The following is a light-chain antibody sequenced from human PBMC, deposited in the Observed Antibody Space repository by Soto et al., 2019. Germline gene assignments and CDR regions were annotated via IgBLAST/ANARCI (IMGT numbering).Light chain of an antibody. Sequence: QSVLTHPASVSGSPGQSIAISCTGTSSVVGAYNSVSWYQQYPGKAPKLMIHDVSNRPSGVSDRFSGSKSGNTASLTISGLQAEDEADYYCSSYTSSNSYVFGSGTKVTVL. V-gene: IGLV2-14*01. CDR1: SSVVGAYNS. CDR2: DVS. CDR3: SSYTSSNSYV. J-gene: IGLJ1*01.